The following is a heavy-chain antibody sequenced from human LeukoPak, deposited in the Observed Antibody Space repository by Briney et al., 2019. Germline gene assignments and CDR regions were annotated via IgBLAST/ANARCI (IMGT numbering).Heavy chain of an antibody. CDR1: GGSISSGDYY. J-gene: IGHJ3*02. CDR2: IYYSEST. Sequence: PSETLSLTCTVSGGSISSGDYYWSWIRQPPGKGLEWIGYIYYSESTYYSPSLKSRVTISVDTSKNQFSLKLSSVTAADTAVYYCARDRGRRDAFDIWGQGTMVTVSS. D-gene: IGHD5-24*01. CDR3: ARDRGRRDAFDI. V-gene: IGHV4-30-4*08.